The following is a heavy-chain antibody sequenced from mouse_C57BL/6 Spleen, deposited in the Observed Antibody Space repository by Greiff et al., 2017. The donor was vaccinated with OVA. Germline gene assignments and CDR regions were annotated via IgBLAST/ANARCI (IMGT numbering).Heavy chain of an antibody. J-gene: IGHJ1*03. CDR3: ARTYYYGSSLYWYFDV. V-gene: IGHV1-85*01. CDR2: IYPRDGST. CDR1: GYTFTSYD. D-gene: IGHD1-1*01. Sequence: QVQLKQSGPELVKPGASVKLSCKASGYTFTSYDINWVKQRPGQGLEWIGWIYPRDGSTKYNEKFKGKATLTVDTSSSTAYMELHSLTSEDSAVYFCARTYYYGSSLYWYFDVWGTGTTVTVSS.